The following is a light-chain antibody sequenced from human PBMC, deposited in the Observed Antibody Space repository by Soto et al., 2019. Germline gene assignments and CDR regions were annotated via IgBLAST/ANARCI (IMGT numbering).Light chain of an antibody. J-gene: IGLJ2*01. CDR1: SSDVGGYNY. CDR3: SSYTSSHTALV. CDR2: DVS. Sequence: QSALTQPASVSGSPGQSITISCTGTSSDVGGYNYDSWYQQHPGKAPKLMIYDVSNRPSGVSNRFSGSKSGNTASLTISGLQAEDEADYYCSSYTSSHTALVFGGGTKLTVL. V-gene: IGLV2-14*01.